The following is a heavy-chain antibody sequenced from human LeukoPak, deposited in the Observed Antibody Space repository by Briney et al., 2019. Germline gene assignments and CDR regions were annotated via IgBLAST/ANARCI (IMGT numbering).Heavy chain of an antibody. Sequence: ASVKVSCKVSGYTLTELSMHWVRQAPGKGLEWTGGFDPEDGETIYAQKFQGRVTMTEDTSTDTAYMELSSLRSEDTAVYYCATGGGYYGSGSYYLPFDYWGQGTLVTVSS. V-gene: IGHV1-24*01. D-gene: IGHD3-10*01. J-gene: IGHJ4*02. CDR3: ATGGGYYGSGSYYLPFDY. CDR2: FDPEDGET. CDR1: GYTLTELS.